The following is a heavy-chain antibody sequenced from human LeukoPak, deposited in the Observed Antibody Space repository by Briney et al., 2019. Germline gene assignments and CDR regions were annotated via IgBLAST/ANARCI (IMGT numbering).Heavy chain of an antibody. V-gene: IGHV3-30*02. CDR1: GFTFSSYG. J-gene: IGHJ4*02. CDR2: IRYDGSNK. D-gene: IGHD3-10*01. CDR3: AKGGGLYYYGSGSYYNY. Sequence: GGSLRLSCAASGFTFSSYGMHWVRQAPGKGLEWVAFIRYDGSNKYYADSVKGRFTISRDNSKNTLYLQMNSLRAEDTAVYYCAKGGGLYYYGSGSYYNYWGQGTLVTVSS.